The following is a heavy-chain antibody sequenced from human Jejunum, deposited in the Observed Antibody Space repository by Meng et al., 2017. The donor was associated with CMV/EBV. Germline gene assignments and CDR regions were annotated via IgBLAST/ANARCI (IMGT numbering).Heavy chain of an antibody. CDR2: LYTSGST. D-gene: IGHD6-13*01. V-gene: IGHV4-61*02. CDR1: DGSISSGHYY. Sequence: QVQLQESGPGLVKPSQTLSLTGAASDGSISSGHYYWSWIRQPAGKGLEWIGRLYTSGSTTYNPSLKSRVTFSVDTSKNQFSLKLNSVTAADTAVYYCARDARGIAAAGVYWGQGTLVTVSS. CDR3: ARDARGIAAAGVY. J-gene: IGHJ4*02.